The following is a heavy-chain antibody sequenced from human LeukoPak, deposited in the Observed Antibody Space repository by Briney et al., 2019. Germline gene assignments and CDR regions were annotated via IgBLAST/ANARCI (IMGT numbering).Heavy chain of an antibody. V-gene: IGHV4-59*01. D-gene: IGHD1-14*01. Sequence: PSETLSLTCTVSGGSISSYYWSWIRQPPGKGLEWIGYIYYSGSTNYYPSLKSRVTVSVVTSKNQFSLKLSSVTAADTAVYYCARSAGYYFDYWGQGTLVTVSS. CDR3: ARSAGYYFDY. J-gene: IGHJ4*02. CDR2: IYYSGST. CDR1: GGSISSYY.